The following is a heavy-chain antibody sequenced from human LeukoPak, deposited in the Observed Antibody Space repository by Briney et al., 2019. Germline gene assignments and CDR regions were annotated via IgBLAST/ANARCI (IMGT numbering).Heavy chain of an antibody. CDR2: INPNSGGT. D-gene: IGHD6-13*01. J-gene: IGHJ4*02. CDR1: GYTFTGYY. Sequence: GASVKVSCKASGYTFTGYYMHWVRQAPGQGLEWMGWINPNSGGTNYAQKFQGRVTMTRDTSISTAYMELSSLRSDDTAVYYCARVWGYNSHYDYWGQGTLVTVSS. V-gene: IGHV1-2*02. CDR3: ARVWGYNSHYDY.